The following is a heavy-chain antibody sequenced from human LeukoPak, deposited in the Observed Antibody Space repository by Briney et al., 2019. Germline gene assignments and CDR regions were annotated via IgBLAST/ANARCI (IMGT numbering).Heavy chain of an antibody. CDR2: TYYRSKWYN. CDR1: GDSFSSNSAA. D-gene: IGHD2-2*01. V-gene: IGHV6-1*01. CDR3: ARSPKYCSSTSCYARDAFDI. Sequence: SQTLSLTCAISGDSFSSNSAAWNWIRHSPSRGLEWLGRTYYRSKWYNEYAVAVKSRITINPDTSKNQFSLQLNSVTPEDTAVYYCARSPKYCSSTSCYARDAFDIWGQGTMVTVSS. J-gene: IGHJ3*02.